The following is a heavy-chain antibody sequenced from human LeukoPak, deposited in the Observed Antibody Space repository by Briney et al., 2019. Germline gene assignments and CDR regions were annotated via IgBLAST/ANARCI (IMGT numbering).Heavy chain of an antibody. Sequence: PSQTLSLTCTVSGGSISSGSYYWSWSRQPAGKGLECIGRIYTSGSTNYNPSLKSRVTISVDTSKNQFSLKLSSVTAADTAVYYCAREPSLRSGYYFDYWDQGTLVTVSS. CDR3: AREPSLRSGYYFDY. V-gene: IGHV4-61*02. D-gene: IGHD3-3*01. CDR1: GGSISSGSYY. CDR2: IYTSGST. J-gene: IGHJ4*02.